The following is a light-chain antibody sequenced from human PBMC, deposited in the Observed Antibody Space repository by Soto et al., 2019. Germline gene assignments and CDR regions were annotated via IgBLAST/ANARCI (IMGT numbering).Light chain of an antibody. CDR1: SGHSNYA. J-gene: IGLJ2*01. CDR3: QTWGSGIVV. V-gene: IGLV4-69*01. CDR2: LNSDGSH. Sequence: QLVLTQSPSASASLGASVKLTCTLSSGHSNYAIAWHQQQSEKGPRYLMKLNSDGSHSKGDGIPDRFSGSSSGAERYLTISSLQAEDEDDYYCQTWGSGIVVFGGGTKLTVL.